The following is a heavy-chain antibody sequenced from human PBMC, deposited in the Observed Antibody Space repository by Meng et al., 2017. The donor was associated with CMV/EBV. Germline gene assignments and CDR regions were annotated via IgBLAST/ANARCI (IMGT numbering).Heavy chain of an antibody. Sequence: GGSLRLSCAASGFTFSSYSMNWVRQAPGKGLEWVSSISSSSSYIYYADSVKGRFTISRDNAKNSLYLQMNSLRAEDTAVYYCARSIAARQRWFDPWGQGTLVTVSS. J-gene: IGHJ5*02. CDR3: ARSIAARQRWFDP. CDR2: ISSSSSYI. CDR1: GFTFSSYS. D-gene: IGHD6-6*01. V-gene: IGHV3-21*01.